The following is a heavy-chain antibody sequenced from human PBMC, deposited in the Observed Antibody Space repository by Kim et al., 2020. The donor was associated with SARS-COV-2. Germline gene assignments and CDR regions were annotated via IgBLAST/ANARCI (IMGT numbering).Heavy chain of an antibody. V-gene: IGHV1-3*01. D-gene: IGHD3-3*01. J-gene: IGHJ4*02. CDR2: INAGNGNT. CDR1: GYTFTSYA. CDR3: ARGSGGVVIMVSRGDY. Sequence: ASVKVSCKASGYTFTSYAMHWVRQAPGQRLEWMGWINAGNGNTKYSQKFQGRVTITRDTSASTAYMELSSLRSEDTAVYYCARGSGGVVIMVSRGDYWGQGTLVTVSS.